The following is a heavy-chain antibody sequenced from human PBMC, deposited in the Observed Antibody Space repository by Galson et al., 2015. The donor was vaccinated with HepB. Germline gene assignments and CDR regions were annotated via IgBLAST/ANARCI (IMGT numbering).Heavy chain of an antibody. CDR2: IYHSGST. D-gene: IGHD3-10*01. CDR3: ARGYYGSGRLDY. J-gene: IGHJ4*02. CDR1: GDSISSSHW. Sequence: ETLSLTCAVSGDSISSSHWWNWVRQPPGKGLECIGEIYHSGSTNYNLYLKSRVTISVDKSKNQFSLKLSSVTAADTAVYYCARGYYGSGRLDYWGQGILVTVSS. V-gene: IGHV4-4*02.